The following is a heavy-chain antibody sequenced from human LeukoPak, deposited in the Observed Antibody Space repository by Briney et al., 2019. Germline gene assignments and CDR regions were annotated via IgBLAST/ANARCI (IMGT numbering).Heavy chain of an antibody. D-gene: IGHD3-9*01. CDR1: GASINTYY. Sequence: PSETLSLTGTVSGASINTYYWSWIRQSAGKGPEWIGRVYISGTTNYNPSLRSRVTMSIDRPKNQISLKLASVTAADTAVYYCARETPGGWLSIDYWGQGTLVTVSS. V-gene: IGHV4-4*07. J-gene: IGHJ4*02. CDR3: ARETPGGWLSIDY. CDR2: VYISGTT.